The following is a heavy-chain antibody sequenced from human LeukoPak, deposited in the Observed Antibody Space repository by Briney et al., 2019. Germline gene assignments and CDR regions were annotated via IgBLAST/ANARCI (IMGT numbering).Heavy chain of an antibody. CDR1: GYTFTMYD. Sequence: GASVKVSCTASGYTFTMYDINWVRQATGQGLEWMGWMNPNSGNTGYAQKFQGRVTMTRNTSISTAYMELSSLRSEDTAVYYCARGSSGWESYFDYWGQGTLVTVSS. V-gene: IGHV1-8*01. CDR3: ARGSSGWESYFDY. D-gene: IGHD6-25*01. J-gene: IGHJ4*02. CDR2: MNPNSGNT.